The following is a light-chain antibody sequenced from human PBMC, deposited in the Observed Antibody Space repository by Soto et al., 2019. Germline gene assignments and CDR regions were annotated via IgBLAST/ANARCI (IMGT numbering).Light chain of an antibody. Sequence: DIQLTQTPSTLSASVGDRATIPCRASQGISSWLAWYQQKPGKAPKLLIYSASNLETGVPSRFSGSGSGTDFTFTISSLQPEDIATYYCQQYSHLITFGQGTRLEIK. V-gene: IGKV1-33*01. CDR1: QGISSW. J-gene: IGKJ5*01. CDR3: QQYSHLIT. CDR2: SAS.